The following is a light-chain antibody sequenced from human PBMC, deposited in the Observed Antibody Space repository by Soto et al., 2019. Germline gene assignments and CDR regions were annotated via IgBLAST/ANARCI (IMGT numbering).Light chain of an antibody. CDR3: QQRSTWPYT. Sequence: EIVLTQSPATLSLSPGERATLSCRARQFISSYLAWYQQKPGQSPRLLIYDASNRATDIPARFSGSGSGTDFTLTISSLEPEDFAVYYCQQRSTWPYTFGQGTRLEIK. CDR2: DAS. V-gene: IGKV3-11*01. J-gene: IGKJ2*01. CDR1: QFISSY.